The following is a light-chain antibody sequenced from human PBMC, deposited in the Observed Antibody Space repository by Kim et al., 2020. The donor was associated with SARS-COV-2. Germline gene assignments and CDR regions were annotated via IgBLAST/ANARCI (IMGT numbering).Light chain of an antibody. CDR1: QNINTW. CDR2: KAS. CDR3: QQYRIYST. J-gene: IGKJ1*01. V-gene: IGKV1-5*03. Sequence: DIQMTQSPSTLSASVGDRVTITCRASQNINTWLAWYQQKPGKAPKLLVYKASYLESGVPSRFSGSGSGTEFTLIISSLQPDDFATYYCQQYRIYSTFGQGTKVDIK.